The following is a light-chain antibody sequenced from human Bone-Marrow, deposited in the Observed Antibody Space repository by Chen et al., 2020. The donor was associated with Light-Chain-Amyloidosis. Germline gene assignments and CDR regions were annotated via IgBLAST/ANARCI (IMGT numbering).Light chain of an antibody. J-gene: IGKJ4*01. V-gene: IGKV3-20*01. CDR2: LAS. Sequence: ENVLTQSPGTLSLSPGERATLSCRATHNVGRDYLAWYQQKVGQAPRLLIYLASFRAAVIPDRFGGSGSWTDFTLTISRLEPEDFAVYYCQQDASSPLTFGGGTKVEIK. CDR3: QQDASSPLT. CDR1: HNVGRDY.